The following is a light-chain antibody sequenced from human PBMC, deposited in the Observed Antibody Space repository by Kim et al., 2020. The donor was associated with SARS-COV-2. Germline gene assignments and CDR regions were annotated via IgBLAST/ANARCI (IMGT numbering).Light chain of an antibody. CDR1: QSVSSRF. CDR3: QYYGDPPPYT. J-gene: IGKJ2*01. V-gene: IGKV3-20*01. CDR2: GAF. Sequence: EIVLTQSPGTLSLSPGERATLSCRASQSVSSRFLGWYQQKPGQAPRLVIYGAFNRATGIPDRFSGSGSGTDFTLTISRLEPEDLAVYYCQYYGDPPPYTFGQGTKLEIK.